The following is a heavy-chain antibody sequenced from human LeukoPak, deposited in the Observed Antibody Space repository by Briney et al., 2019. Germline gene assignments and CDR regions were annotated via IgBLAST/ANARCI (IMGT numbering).Heavy chain of an antibody. Sequence: SQTLSLTCTVSGGSISSGSYYWSWIRQPAGKGLEWIGRIYTSGSTNYNPSLKSRVTISVDKSKNQFSLKLSSVTAADTAVYYCARTYCGGDCRDAFDIWGQGTMVTVSS. CDR3: ARTYCGGDCRDAFDI. D-gene: IGHD2-21*02. V-gene: IGHV4-61*02. J-gene: IGHJ3*02. CDR2: IYTSGST. CDR1: GGSISSGSYY.